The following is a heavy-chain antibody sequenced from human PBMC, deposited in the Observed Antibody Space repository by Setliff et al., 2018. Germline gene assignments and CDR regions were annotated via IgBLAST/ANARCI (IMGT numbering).Heavy chain of an antibody. D-gene: IGHD5-12*01. V-gene: IGHV7-4-1*02. CDR2: INTNTGNP. J-gene: IGHJ6*03. CDR3: ARASRYGTIKYRGDYYMDV. Sequence: GASVKVSCKASGYTFTTYAIGWMRQAPRQGPEWMGWINTNTGNPSYAQGFTGRFVFSLDTSVSTAYLQISSLKGEDTGVYYCARASRYGTIKYRGDYYMDVWGKGTTVTV. CDR1: GYTFTTYA.